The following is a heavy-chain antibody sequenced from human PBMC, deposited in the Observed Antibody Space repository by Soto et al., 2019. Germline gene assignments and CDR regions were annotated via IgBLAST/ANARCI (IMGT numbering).Heavy chain of an antibody. CDR3: ARDSFPTTTKGHGVYLYYGVDV. CDR1: GFTLISYV. CDR2: ISYDGSNK. Sequence: GGSLRLSCAASGFTLISYVMHWVRQAPGKGLEWVAVISYDGSNKYYADSVKGRFTISRDNSKNTLDLQMNSLRAEDTAVFYCARDSFPTTTKGHGVYLYYGVDVWGQGTTVTVSS. J-gene: IGHJ6*02. D-gene: IGHD4-4*01. V-gene: IGHV3-30-3*01.